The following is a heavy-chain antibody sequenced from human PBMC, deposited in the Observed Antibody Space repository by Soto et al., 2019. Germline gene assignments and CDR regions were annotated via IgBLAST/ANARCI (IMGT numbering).Heavy chain of an antibody. D-gene: IGHD6-13*01. J-gene: IGHJ6*02. CDR3: AKGTEQQLVPSYYSGMDV. Sequence: EVQLLESGGGLVQPGGSLRLSCAASGFTFSSYAMSWVRQAPGKGLEWVSAISGSGGSTYYADSVKGRFTISRDNSKNTLYLQKNSLRAEDTAVYYCAKGTEQQLVPSYYSGMDVWGQGTTVTVSS. V-gene: IGHV3-23*01. CDR1: GFTFSSYA. CDR2: ISGSGGST.